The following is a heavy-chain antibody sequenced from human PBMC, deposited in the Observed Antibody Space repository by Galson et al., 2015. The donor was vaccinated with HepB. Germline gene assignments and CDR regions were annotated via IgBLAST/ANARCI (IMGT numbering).Heavy chain of an antibody. CDR2: IKQDGSEK. CDR1: AFAFSNYW. V-gene: IGHV3-7*01. D-gene: IGHD1-26*01. J-gene: IGHJ4*02. Sequence: SLRLSCAASAFAFSNYWMSWVRQAPGKGLEWVANIKQDGSEKNYVDSVEGRFTVSRDNAKNSLSLQINSLRAEDTAVYYCARLRGGNFFDYCGQGTLVTVSS. CDR3: ARLRGGNFFDY.